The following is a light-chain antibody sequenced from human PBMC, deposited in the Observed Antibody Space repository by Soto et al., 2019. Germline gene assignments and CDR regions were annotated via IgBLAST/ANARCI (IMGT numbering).Light chain of an antibody. Sequence: QPVLTQSPSASASLGASVKLTCTLSSGHSNYAIAWHQQQPEKGPRYLMKLNSDGSHSKGDGIPDRFSCSSSGAERYLTISSRQSEDDADYYCQTWGSVRYVVFGGGTKVTVL. CDR3: QTWGSVRYVV. CDR2: LNSDGSH. J-gene: IGLJ2*01. CDR1: SGHSNYA. V-gene: IGLV4-69*01.